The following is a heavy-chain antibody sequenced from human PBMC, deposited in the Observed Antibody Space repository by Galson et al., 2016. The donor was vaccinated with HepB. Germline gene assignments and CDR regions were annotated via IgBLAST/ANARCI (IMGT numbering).Heavy chain of an antibody. CDR1: GGSISTYY. D-gene: IGHD1-26*01. J-gene: IGHJ5*01. CDR2: IYHSGRT. Sequence: SLTCTVSGGSISTYYWSWIRQPPGKGLEWIGYIYHSGRTNYSPSLKSRVIITVDTSKNQFTLRLTSVTAADTAVYYCARDRGGTYGRSFESWGQGTLVTVSS. CDR3: ARDRGGTYGRSFES. V-gene: IGHV4-59*01.